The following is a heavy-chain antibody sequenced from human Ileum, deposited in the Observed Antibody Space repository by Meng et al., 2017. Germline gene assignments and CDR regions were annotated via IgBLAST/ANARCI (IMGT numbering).Heavy chain of an antibody. D-gene: IGHD5-24*01. J-gene: IGHJ5*02. CDR1: GVTFRGYG. V-gene: IGHV3-33*01. Sequence: QLGGAGGGVVQPGRVLRLSCVASGVTFRGYGMHWVRQAPGKGVEWVAVIWYDGSNKYYADSVKGRFTISRDNSKNTLYLQMNSLRAEDTAVYYCARDSGGYNTWGQGTLVTVSS. CDR2: IWYDGSNK. CDR3: ARDSGGYNT.